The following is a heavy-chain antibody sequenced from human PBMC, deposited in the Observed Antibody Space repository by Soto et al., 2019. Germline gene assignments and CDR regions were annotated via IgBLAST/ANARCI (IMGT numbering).Heavy chain of an antibody. D-gene: IGHD5-12*01. CDR3: ARARRGMATIRGGYYYGMDV. V-gene: IGHV4-34*01. J-gene: IGHJ6*02. Sequence: NPSETLSLTCAVYGGSFSGYYWSWIRQPPGKGLEWIGEINHSGSTNYNPSLKSRVTISVDTSKNQFSLKLSSVTAADTAVYYCARARRGMATIRGGYYYGMDVWGQGTTVT. CDR2: INHSGST. CDR1: GGSFSGYY.